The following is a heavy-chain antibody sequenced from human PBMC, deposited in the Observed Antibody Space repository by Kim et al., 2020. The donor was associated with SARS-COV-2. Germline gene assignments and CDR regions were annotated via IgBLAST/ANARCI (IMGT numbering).Heavy chain of an antibody. J-gene: IGHJ4*02. D-gene: IGHD4-17*01. V-gene: IGHV4-39*01. Sequence: NPSLKSRVTMSVDTSKNQFSLRLTSVTAADTAVYYCGRPRGTTVTTWFDYWGQGTLVTVSS. CDR3: GRPRGTTVTTWFDY.